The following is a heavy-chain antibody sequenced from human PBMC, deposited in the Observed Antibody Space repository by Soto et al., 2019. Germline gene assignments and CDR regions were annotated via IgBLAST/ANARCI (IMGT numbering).Heavy chain of an antibody. J-gene: IGHJ6*02. CDR1: GFTFSGSA. CDR2: IRGKANSYAT. CDR3: TRKTGIIGVDV. V-gene: IGHV3-73*01. Sequence: PGGSLRLSCAASGFTFSGSAMHWVRQASGKGLEWVGRIRGKANSYATAYAASVKGRFTISRDDSKNTAYLQMNSLKTEDTAVYYCTRKTGIIGVDVWGQGTTVTVSS. D-gene: IGHD3-16*01.